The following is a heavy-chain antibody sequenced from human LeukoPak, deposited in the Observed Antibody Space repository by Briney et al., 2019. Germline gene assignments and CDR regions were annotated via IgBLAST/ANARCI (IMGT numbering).Heavy chain of an antibody. CDR3: AKDTRSRIAVAGQGAFDI. CDR1: GFTFDDYA. CDR2: ISWNSGSI. D-gene: IGHD6-19*01. J-gene: IGHJ3*02. Sequence: GGSLRLSCAASGFTFDDYAMHWVRQAPGKGLEWVSGISWNSGSIGYADSVKGRFTISRDNAKNSLYLQMNSLRAEDTALYYCAKDTRSRIAVAGQGAFDIWGQGTMVTVSS. V-gene: IGHV3-9*01.